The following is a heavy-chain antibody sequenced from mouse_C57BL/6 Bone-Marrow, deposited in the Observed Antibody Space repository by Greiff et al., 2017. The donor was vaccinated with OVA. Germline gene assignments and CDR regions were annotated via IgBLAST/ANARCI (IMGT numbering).Heavy chain of an antibody. CDR3: AREKGNYYGSSYWYFDV. D-gene: IGHD1-1*01. CDR2: IYIGNGYT. J-gene: IGHJ1*03. V-gene: IGHV1-58*01. CDR1: GYTFTSYG. Sequence: EVMLVESGAELVRPGSSVKMSCKTSGYTFTSYGINWVKQRPGQGLEWIGYIYIGNGYTEYNEKFKGKATLTSDTSSSTAYMQLSSLTSEDSAIYFCAREKGNYYGSSYWYFDVWGTGTTVTVSA.